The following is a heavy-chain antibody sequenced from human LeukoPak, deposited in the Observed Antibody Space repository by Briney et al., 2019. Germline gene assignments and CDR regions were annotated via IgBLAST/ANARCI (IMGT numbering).Heavy chain of an antibody. CDR2: IYYSGST. D-gene: IGHD3-3*01. CDR1: GGSISSYY. V-gene: IGHV4-59*08. Sequence: SETLSLTCTVSGGSISSYYWSWIRQPPGKGLEWIGYIYYSGSTNYNPSLKSRVTISVDTSKNQFSLKLSSVTAADTAVYYCARGSYDFWSGSPGYMDVWGKGTTVTVSS. CDR3: ARGSYDFWSGSPGYMDV. J-gene: IGHJ6*03.